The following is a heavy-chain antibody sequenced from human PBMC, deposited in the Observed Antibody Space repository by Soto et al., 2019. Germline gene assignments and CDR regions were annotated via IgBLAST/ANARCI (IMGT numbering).Heavy chain of an antibody. CDR3: AKGYTGYVFFDL. V-gene: IGHV3-7*03. J-gene: IGHJ4*02. D-gene: IGHD5-12*01. CDR1: GITLSDSW. CDR2: IKTDGTEK. Sequence: PGGSLRLSCVASGITLSDSWMGWVRQAPGEGLQWVAHIKTDGTEKYYVDSVKGRFTTSRDNGKNELYLQMNSLRAEDTAVYYCAKGYTGYVFFDLWGQGTPVTVSS.